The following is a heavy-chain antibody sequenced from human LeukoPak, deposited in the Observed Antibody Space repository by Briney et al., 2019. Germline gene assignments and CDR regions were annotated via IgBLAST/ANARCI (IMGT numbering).Heavy chain of an antibody. CDR3: ARGGSGSYYTLFDY. CDR2: IYSGGST. D-gene: IGHD3-10*01. Sequence: GGSLRLSCAASGFIGSSNYMSWVRQAPGKGLEWVSVIYSGGSTYYADSVKGRFTISRDKSKNTLYLQMNSLRAEDTAVYYCARGGSGSYYTLFDYWGQGTLVTVSS. J-gene: IGHJ4*02. V-gene: IGHV3-66*01. CDR1: GFIGSSNY.